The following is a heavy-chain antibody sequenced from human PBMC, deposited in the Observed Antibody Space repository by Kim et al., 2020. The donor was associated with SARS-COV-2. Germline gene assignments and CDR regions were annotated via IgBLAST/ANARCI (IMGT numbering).Heavy chain of an antibody. CDR2: ISGSGGST. CDR3: AKPELSYSDGDYYFDY. V-gene: IGHV3-23*01. D-gene: IGHD4-17*01. J-gene: IGHJ4*02. CDR1: GFTFSSYA. Sequence: GGSLRLSCAASGFTFSSYAMSWVRQAPGKGLEWVSAISGSGGSTYYADSVKGRFTISRDNSKNTLYLQMNSLRAEDTAVYYCAKPELSYSDGDYYFDYWGQGTLVTVSS.